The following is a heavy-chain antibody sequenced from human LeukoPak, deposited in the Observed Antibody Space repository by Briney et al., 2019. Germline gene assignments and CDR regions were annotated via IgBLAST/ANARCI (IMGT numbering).Heavy chain of an antibody. J-gene: IGHJ6*03. V-gene: IGHV3-30*04. D-gene: IGHD6-19*01. Sequence: GGSLRLSCAASGFTFRSYAMHWVRQAPGKGLEWVAVISYDGSNKYYADSVKGRFTISRDNSKNTLYLQMNSLRAEDTAVYYCARVAGTYYYYYYMDVWGKGTTVTVSS. CDR1: GFTFRSYA. CDR2: ISYDGSNK. CDR3: ARVAGTYYYYYYMDV.